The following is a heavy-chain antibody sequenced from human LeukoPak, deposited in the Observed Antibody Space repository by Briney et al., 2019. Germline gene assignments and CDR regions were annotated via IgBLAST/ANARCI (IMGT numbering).Heavy chain of an antibody. D-gene: IGHD1-26*01. V-gene: IGHV3-30*02. CDR2: IRFDGIKK. CDR1: GFAFSAYG. Sequence: PGGSLRLSCAASGFAFSAYGMHWVRQAPGKGLEWVAFIRFDGIKKDYADSVKGQFTISRDNAKKMVFLQMNSLRIGDTAVYYCAKGEGYMDVWGKGTTVTV. J-gene: IGHJ6*03. CDR3: AKGEGYMDV.